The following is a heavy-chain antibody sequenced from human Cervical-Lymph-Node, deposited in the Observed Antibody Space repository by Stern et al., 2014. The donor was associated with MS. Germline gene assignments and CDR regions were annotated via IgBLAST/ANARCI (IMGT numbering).Heavy chain of an antibody. CDR2: RSYYDANK. CDR1: GYTFTSYG. J-gene: IGHJ3*02. CDR3: ARGLLGSENAFDI. D-gene: IGHD2-15*01. Sequence: QMQLVESGAEVKKPGASVRVSCKASGYTFTSYGISWVRQAPGQGLEWVGWRSYYDANKNYAQKLQGRGTMTKYTSTSTAYMELRSLRSDDTAVYYCARGLLGSENAFDIWGQGTMVTVSS. V-gene: IGHV1-18*01.